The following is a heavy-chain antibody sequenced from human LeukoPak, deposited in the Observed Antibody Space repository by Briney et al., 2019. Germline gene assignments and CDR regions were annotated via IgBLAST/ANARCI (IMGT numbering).Heavy chain of an antibody. D-gene: IGHD5-12*01. V-gene: IGHV3-69-1*01. CDR2: ISPTSHT. CDR3: ATDKYGGPVH. Sequence: PGGSLRLSCAAPGFTFSDSSMNWVRQGPGKGLEWLAYISPTSHTLYADSVKGRFTISRDNAKSSLYLQMNSLKDEDTAVYYFATDKYGGPVHWGQGTLVTVSS. J-gene: IGHJ4*02. CDR1: GFTFSDSS.